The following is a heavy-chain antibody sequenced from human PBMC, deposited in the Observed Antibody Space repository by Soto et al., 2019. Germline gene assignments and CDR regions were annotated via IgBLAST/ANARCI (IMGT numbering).Heavy chain of an antibody. V-gene: IGHV3-23*01. CDR3: ARSRDGYSFYFYYGLDG. CDR1: GFTFSSYA. Sequence: GGSLRLSCAASGFTFSSYAMSWARQAPGKGLEWVSAIGGTADSTQYADSVKGRFTISRDNSKNTLYLQMNSLTAEDTAVYYCARSRDGYSFYFYYGLDGWGQGTTVTVSS. D-gene: IGHD4-4*01. CDR2: IGGTADST. J-gene: IGHJ6*02.